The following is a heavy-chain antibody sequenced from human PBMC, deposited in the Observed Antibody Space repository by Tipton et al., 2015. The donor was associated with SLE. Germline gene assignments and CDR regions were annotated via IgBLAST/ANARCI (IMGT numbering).Heavy chain of an antibody. Sequence: GSLRLSCAASGFTFSSYWMHWVRQAPGKGLVWVSRINSDGSSTSYADSVKGRFNISRDNAKSSLYLHMDSLRTEDTAVYYCARGGDYGEFDFWGQGALVAVSS. CDR1: GFTFSSYW. V-gene: IGHV3-74*01. CDR3: ARGGDYGEFDF. CDR2: INSDGSST. D-gene: IGHD4-17*01. J-gene: IGHJ4*02.